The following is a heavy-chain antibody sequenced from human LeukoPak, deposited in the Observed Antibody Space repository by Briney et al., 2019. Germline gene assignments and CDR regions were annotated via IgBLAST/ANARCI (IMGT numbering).Heavy chain of an antibody. D-gene: IGHD3-3*01. CDR3: VTGGSGYFTH. V-gene: IGHV3-74*01. CDR1: GFTFSSYW. Sequence: PGGSLRLSCVASGFTFSSYWMHWVRQAPGKGLVWVSRIKSDGSYRTYAGSVEGRFTISRDNAKNTLYLQLNSLRAEDTAVYYCVTGGSGYFTHWGQGTLVTVSS. J-gene: IGHJ4*02. CDR2: IKSDGSYR.